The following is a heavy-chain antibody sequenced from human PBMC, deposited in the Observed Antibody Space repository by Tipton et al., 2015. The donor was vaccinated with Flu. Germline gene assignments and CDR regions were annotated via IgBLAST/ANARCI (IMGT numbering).Heavy chain of an antibody. D-gene: IGHD2-2*01. CDR2: IRSKAYGGTT. CDR1: GFTFGDYA. Sequence: SLRFSCTASGFTFGDYAMSWVRQAPGKGLEWVGFIRSKAYGGTTEYAASVKGRFTISRDDSKSIAYLQMNSLKTEDTAVYYCTFYVVVVPAAYFDYWGQGTLVTVSS. CDR3: TFYVVVVPAAYFDY. V-gene: IGHV3-49*04. J-gene: IGHJ4*02.